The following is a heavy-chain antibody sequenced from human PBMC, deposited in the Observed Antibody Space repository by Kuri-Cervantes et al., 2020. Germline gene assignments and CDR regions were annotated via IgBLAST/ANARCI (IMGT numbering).Heavy chain of an antibody. V-gene: IGHV3-74*01. D-gene: IGHD2-2*01. CDR2: ISSDGSSF. CDR1: GFDFYTYA. CDR3: ARLSSNAGKDH. J-gene: IGHJ4*02. Sequence: GESLKISCAAFGFDFYTYAMTWVRQAPGKGLVWVSRISSDGSSFSHADPVKGRFTISRDNAKNMLYLQMNSLRADDTAVYYCARLSSNAGKDHWGPGALVTVSS.